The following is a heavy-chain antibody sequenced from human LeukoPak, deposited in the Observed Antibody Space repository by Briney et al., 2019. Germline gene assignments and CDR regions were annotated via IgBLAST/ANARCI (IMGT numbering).Heavy chain of an antibody. J-gene: IGHJ5*02. V-gene: IGHV4-59*01. CDR3: ARGYSSSWYPKNWFDP. CDR1: GGSISSYY. CDR2: IYYSGGT. Sequence: SETLSLTCTVSGGSISSYYWSWIRQPPGKGLEWIGYIYYSGGTNYNPSLKSRVTISVDTSKNQFSLKLSSVTAADTAVYYCARGYSSSWYPKNWFDPWGQGTLVTVSS. D-gene: IGHD6-13*01.